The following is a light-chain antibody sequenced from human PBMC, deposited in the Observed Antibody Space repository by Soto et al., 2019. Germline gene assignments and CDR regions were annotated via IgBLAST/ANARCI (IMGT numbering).Light chain of an antibody. V-gene: IGKV3-20*01. J-gene: IGKJ2*01. Sequence: EVVLTQSPGTLSLSPGERATLSCRASQSVSSSYLAWHQQKPGQAPRLLIHGASSRATGIPDRFSGSGSGTDFTLSISRLEPEDFAVYHCQQYGGSPYTFGQGTKLEIK. CDR3: QQYGGSPYT. CDR1: QSVSSSY. CDR2: GAS.